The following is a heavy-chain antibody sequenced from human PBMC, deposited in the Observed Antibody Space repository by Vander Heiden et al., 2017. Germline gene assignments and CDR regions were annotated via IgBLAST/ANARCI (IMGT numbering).Heavy chain of an antibody. V-gene: IGHV3-33*01. J-gene: IGHJ4*02. Sequence: QVQLVESGGGVVQPGRALRLSCAASGFTFSSYGMHWVSQAPGKELEWVAVIWFDGTNKYYGDSVKGRFTISRDNSKNTVYLQMNSLRAEDTAVYYCARGTTGYYRGSYFDYWGQGTLVTASS. CDR1: GFTFSSYG. D-gene: IGHD3-9*01. CDR2: IWFDGTNK. CDR3: ARGTTGYYRGSYFDY.